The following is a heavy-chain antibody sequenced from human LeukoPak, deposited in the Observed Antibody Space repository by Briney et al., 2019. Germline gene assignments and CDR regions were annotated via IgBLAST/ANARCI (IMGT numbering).Heavy chain of an antibody. CDR3: ARLVAAAGTDYYYYGMDV. D-gene: IGHD6-13*01. Sequence: PSETLSLTCTVSGGSISSYYWSWIRQPAGKGLEWIGRIYTSGSTNYNPSLESRVTMSVDTSKNQFSLKLSSVTAADTAVYYCARLVAAAGTDYYYYGMDVWGQGTTVTVSS. J-gene: IGHJ6*02. CDR1: GGSISSYY. V-gene: IGHV4-4*07. CDR2: IYTSGST.